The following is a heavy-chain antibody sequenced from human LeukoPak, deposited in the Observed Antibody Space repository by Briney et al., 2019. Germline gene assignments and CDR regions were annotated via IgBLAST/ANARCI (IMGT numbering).Heavy chain of an antibody. CDR3: AGQLEQLVDY. CDR1: GGSISSYY. V-gene: IGHV4-59*01. J-gene: IGHJ4*02. CDR2: IYYSGST. D-gene: IGHD6-6*01. Sequence: PSETLSLTCTVSGGSISSYYWSWIRQPPGKGLEWIGYIYYSGSTNYNPSLRSRVTISVDTSKNQFSLKLSSVTAADTAVYYCAGQLEQLVDYWGQGTLVTVSS.